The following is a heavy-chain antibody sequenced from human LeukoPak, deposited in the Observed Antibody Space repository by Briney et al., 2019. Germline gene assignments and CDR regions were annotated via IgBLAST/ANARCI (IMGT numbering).Heavy chain of an antibody. CDR2: ISAYNGNT. J-gene: IGHJ5*02. CDR3: ARARPVPAAASLNWFDP. Sequence: ASVKVSCKASGYTFTSYGISWVRQAPGQGLEWMGWISAYNGNTNYAQKLQGRVTMTTDTSTSTAYMELRSLGSDDTAVYYCARARPVPAAASLNWFDPWGQGTLVTVSS. CDR1: GYTFTSYG. V-gene: IGHV1-18*01. D-gene: IGHD6-13*01.